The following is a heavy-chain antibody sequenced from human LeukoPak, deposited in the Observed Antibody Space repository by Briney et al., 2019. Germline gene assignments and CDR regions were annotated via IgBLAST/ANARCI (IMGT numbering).Heavy chain of an antibody. D-gene: IGHD1-26*01. V-gene: IGHV3-23*01. CDR1: GFTFSSYA. J-gene: IGHJ4*02. CDR2: ISGSGGST. CDR3: AKGGWELPRTLDY. Sequence: GGSLRLSCAASGFTFSSYAMSWVRQAPGKGLEWVSAISGSGGSTYHADSVKGRFTISRDNSKNTLYLQMNSLRAEDTAVYYCAKGGWELPRTLDYWGQGTLVTVSS.